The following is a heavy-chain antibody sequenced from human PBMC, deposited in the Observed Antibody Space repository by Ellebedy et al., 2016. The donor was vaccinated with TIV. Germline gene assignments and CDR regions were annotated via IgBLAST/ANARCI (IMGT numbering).Heavy chain of an antibody. CDR2: IKEEGSDI. J-gene: IGHJ5*02. V-gene: IGHV3-7*01. Sequence: PGGSLRLSCAASGFTFSTYWMSWVRQAPGKGLEWVANIKEEGSDITYADSVKGRFTISRANAQNSLFLQMDSLRAEDTAVNYFATRSPNNWDYGGSHWFDPWGQGTLVTVSS. CDR3: ATRSPNNWDYGGSHWFDP. CDR1: GFTFSTYW. D-gene: IGHD1-7*01.